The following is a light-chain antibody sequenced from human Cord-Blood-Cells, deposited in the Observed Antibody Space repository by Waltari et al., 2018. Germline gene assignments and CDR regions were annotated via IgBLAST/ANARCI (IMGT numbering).Light chain of an antibody. J-gene: IGKJ1*01. CDR3: QQYNSYSRT. Sequence: DIQMTQSPSTLAASVGDSCTITCRASQSISSWLAWYQQKPGKAPKLLIYKASSLESGVPSRFSGSGSGTEFTLTISSLQPDDFATYYCQQYNSYSRTFGQGTKVEIK. CDR2: KAS. CDR1: QSISSW. V-gene: IGKV1-5*03.